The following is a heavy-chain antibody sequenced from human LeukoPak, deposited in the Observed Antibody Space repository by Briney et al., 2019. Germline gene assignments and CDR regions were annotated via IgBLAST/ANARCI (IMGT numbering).Heavy chain of an antibody. CDR3: AKDQEKDHYYGSGSGY. J-gene: IGHJ4*02. V-gene: IGHV3-23*01. Sequence: GGSLRLSCAASGFTFSSYAMSWVRQAPGKGLEGVSGISGSGGSTYYADSVSGRVTISRDNSKNTLYLQMNSLRAEDTAVYYCAKDQEKDHYYGSGSGYWGQGTLVTVSS. CDR1: GFTFSSYA. D-gene: IGHD3-10*01. CDR2: ISGSGGST.